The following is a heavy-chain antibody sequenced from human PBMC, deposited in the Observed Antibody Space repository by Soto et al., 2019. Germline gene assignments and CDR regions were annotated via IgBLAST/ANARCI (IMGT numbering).Heavy chain of an antibody. V-gene: IGHV1-69*02. CDR3: ASRYDSSDY. CDR2: IIPILAIA. J-gene: IGHJ4*02. CDR1: GGTFSSYT. D-gene: IGHD3-22*01. Sequence: QVQLVQSGAEVKKPGSSVKVSCKASGGTFSSYTISWVRQAPGQGLEWMGRIIPILAIANYAQKFQGRVTITADKSTSTAYMERGSRRSEDTAVYYCASRYDSSDYWGQGTLVTVSS.